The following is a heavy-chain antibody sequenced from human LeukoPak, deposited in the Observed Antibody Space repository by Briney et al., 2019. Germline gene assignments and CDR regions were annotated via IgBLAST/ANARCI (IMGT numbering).Heavy chain of an antibody. V-gene: IGHV4-39*07. D-gene: IGHD6-13*01. J-gene: IGHJ4*02. CDR2: IYYSGST. CDR1: GGSISSSSYY. CDR3: ATGYSSSWYYRLLGY. Sequence: SETLSLTCTVSGGSISSSSYYWGWIRQPPGKGLEWIGSIYYSGSTYYNPSLKSRVTISVDTSKNQFSLKLSSVTAADTAVYYCATGYSSSWYYRLLGYWGQGTLVTVSS.